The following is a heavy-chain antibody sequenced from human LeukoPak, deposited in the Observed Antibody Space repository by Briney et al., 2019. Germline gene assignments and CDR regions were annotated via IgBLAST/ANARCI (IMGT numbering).Heavy chain of an antibody. J-gene: IGHJ4*02. V-gene: IGHV5-51*01. Sequence: GESLKISFKGSGYSFTNYWIGWVRQMPGKGLEWMGIIYPGDSDTRYSPSLQGQVTISADKSISTAYLQWSSLQASDTAMYFCARTKQWLLSRNPFDYWGQGTLVTVSS. CDR1: GYSFTNYW. CDR2: IYPGDSDT. CDR3: ARTKQWLLSRNPFDY. D-gene: IGHD6-19*01.